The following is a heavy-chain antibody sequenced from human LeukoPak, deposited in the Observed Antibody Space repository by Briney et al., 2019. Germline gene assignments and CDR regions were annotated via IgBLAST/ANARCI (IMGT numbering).Heavy chain of an antibody. CDR3: ARGSPDYYGSGSYYKY. D-gene: IGHD3-10*01. J-gene: IGHJ4*02. V-gene: IGHV4-34*01. Sequence: SETLSLTCAVYGRSFSGYYGSWIRQPPGKGLEWIGEINHSGSINYNPSLKSRVTISVDTSKNQFSLKLGSVTAADTAVYYCARGSPDYYGSGSYYKYWGQGTLVTVSS. CDR2: INHSGSI. CDR1: GRSFSGYY.